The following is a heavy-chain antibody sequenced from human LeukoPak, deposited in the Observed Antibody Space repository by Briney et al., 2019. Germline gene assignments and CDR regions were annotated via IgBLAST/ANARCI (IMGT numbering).Heavy chain of an antibody. D-gene: IGHD3-3*01. J-gene: IGHJ5*02. V-gene: IGHV4-61*02. CDR1: GGSISGGSCY. CDR2: IYTSGST. Sequence: SQTLSLTCTVSGGSISGGSCYWSWIRQPAGKGLEWIGRIYTSGSTNYNPSLKSRVTISVDTSKNQFSLKLSSVTAADTAVYYCARDRRFWSVGFFDPWGQGTLVTVSS. CDR3: ARDRRFWSVGFFDP.